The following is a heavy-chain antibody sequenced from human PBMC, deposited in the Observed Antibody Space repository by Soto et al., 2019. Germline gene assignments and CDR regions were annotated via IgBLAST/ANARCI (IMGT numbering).Heavy chain of an antibody. CDR2: IYYSGST. D-gene: IGHD2-21*02. CDR1: VGSISSGGYY. CDR3: ARVFCGGNCYPNY. Sequence: QVQLQESGPGLVKPSQTLSLTCTVSVGSISSGGYYWSWIRQHPGKGLEWIGYIYYSGSTYYNPSLKSRVTISLDTSKNQCSLKLSSVTAADTAVYYCARVFCGGNCYPNYWGQGTLVTVSS. V-gene: IGHV4-31*03. J-gene: IGHJ4*02.